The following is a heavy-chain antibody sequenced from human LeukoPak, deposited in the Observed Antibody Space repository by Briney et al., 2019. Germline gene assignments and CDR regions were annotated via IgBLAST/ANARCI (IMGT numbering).Heavy chain of an antibody. CDR2: IHPSGST. CDR3: HSGSFFDAFDI. CDR1: GDSISSYY. V-gene: IGHV4-4*07. J-gene: IGHJ3*02. D-gene: IGHD1-26*01. Sequence: PSETLSLTCTVSGDSISSYYWSWIRQPAGQGLEWIGRIHPSGSTNYNPSLKSRVTMSVDTSKNQFSLKLSSVTAAGTAVYYCHSGSFFDAFDIWGQGTMVTVSS.